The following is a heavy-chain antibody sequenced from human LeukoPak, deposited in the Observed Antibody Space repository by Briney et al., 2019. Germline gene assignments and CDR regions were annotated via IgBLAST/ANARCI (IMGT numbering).Heavy chain of an antibody. CDR3: ARETGMTPPNYYYYGMDV. CDR1: GYTFTSYY. CDR2: INPSGGST. Sequence: ASVKVSCKASGYTFTSYYVHWVRQAPGQGLEWMGIINPSGGSTTYAQKFQGRVTMTRDTSTSTDYMELSSLRSEDTAVYYCARETGMTPPNYYYYGMDVWGQGTTVTVS. V-gene: IGHV1-46*01. D-gene: IGHD1-14*01. J-gene: IGHJ6*02.